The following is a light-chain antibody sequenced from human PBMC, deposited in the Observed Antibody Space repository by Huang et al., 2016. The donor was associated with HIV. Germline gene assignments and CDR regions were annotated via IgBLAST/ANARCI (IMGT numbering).Light chain of an antibody. Sequence: DIHMTQSPSSLSASVRNRVTIPRRASQAMAKSLASYQQKPGKAPKLLLYAASSMESGVASRLSGSGSGTDYTLPISSLQPEDFAAYYCQQYHSTPYTFGQGTKLEIK. CDR2: AAS. J-gene: IGKJ2*01. V-gene: IGKV1-NL1*01. CDR1: QAMAKS. CDR3: QQYHSTPYT.